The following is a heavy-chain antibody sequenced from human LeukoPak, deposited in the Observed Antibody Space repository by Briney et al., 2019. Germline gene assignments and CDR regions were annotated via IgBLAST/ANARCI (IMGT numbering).Heavy chain of an antibody. CDR2: INAGNGKT. Sequence: GASVKVSCKASGYSFSDHAIQWVRQAPGQRLEWMGWINAGNGKTKYSQNFQGRGTITRDRSASTAYMELSSLRSEDTSIYYCARGRWTATETTYYLDYWGQGTLVTVSS. D-gene: IGHD4-17*01. CDR1: GYSFSDHA. V-gene: IGHV1-3*01. J-gene: IGHJ4*02. CDR3: ARGRWTATETTYYLDY.